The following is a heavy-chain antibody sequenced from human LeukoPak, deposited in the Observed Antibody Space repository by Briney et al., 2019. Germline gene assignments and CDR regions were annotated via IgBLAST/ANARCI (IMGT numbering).Heavy chain of an antibody. V-gene: IGHV1-18*01. CDR3: ARAAGTFSNGAYYYYGMDV. CDR1: GYTFSNHG. CDR2: ISAYNGHT. D-gene: IGHD1-1*01. J-gene: IGHJ6*02. Sequence: ASVKVSCKASGYTFSNHGISWVRQAPGQGLEWMGWISAYNGHTNYAQRFQGRVTMTTDTSTTTAYMELRTLRSDDTAVYYCARAAGTFSNGAYYYYGMDVWGQGTTVTVSS.